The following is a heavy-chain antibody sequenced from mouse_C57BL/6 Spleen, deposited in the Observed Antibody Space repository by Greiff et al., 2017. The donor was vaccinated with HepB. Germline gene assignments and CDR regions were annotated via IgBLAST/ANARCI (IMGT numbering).Heavy chain of an antibody. CDR3: ASYDGYPFAY. V-gene: IGHV5-4*01. CDR1: GFTFSSYA. CDR2: ISDGGSYT. D-gene: IGHD2-3*01. J-gene: IGHJ3*01. Sequence: EVQVVESGGGLVKPGGSLKLSCAASGFTFSSYAMSWVRQTPEKRLEWVATISDGGSYTYYPDNVKGRFTISRDNAKNNLYLQMSHLKSEDTAMYYCASYDGYPFAYWGQGTLVTVSA.